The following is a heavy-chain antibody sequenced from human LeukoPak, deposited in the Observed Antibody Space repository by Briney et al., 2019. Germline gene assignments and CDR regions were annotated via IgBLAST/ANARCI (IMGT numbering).Heavy chain of an antibody. Sequence: GGSLRLSCAASGFTFSSYEMNWVRQAPGKGLECVSYISSSGSTIYYADSVKGRFTISRDNAKNSLYLQMNSLRAEDTAVYYCAREGDGQYYFDYWGQGTLVTVSS. J-gene: IGHJ4*02. CDR3: AREGDGQYYFDY. CDR1: GFTFSSYE. D-gene: IGHD5-24*01. V-gene: IGHV3-48*03. CDR2: ISSSGSTI.